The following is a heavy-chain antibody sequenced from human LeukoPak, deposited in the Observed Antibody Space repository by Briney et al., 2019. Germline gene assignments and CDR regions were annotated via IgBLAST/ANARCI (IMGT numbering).Heavy chain of an antibody. Sequence: PSETLSLTCTVSGGSISSSSYYWGWIRQPPGKGPEWIGSIDYTGSTYYSPSLKSRVTISVDTSKNQFSLKLSSVTAADTAVYYCAKDNWNLERLFDYWGQGTLVTVSS. CDR2: IDYTGST. J-gene: IGHJ4*02. D-gene: IGHD1-20*01. CDR1: GGSISSSSYY. CDR3: AKDNWNLERLFDY. V-gene: IGHV4-39*01.